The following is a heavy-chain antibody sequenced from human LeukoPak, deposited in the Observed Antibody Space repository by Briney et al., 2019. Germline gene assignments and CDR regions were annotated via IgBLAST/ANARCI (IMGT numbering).Heavy chain of an antibody. CDR1: GYTFTSCG. J-gene: IGHJ4*02. Sequence: ASVEVSCKASGYTFTSCGISWVRQAPGQGLEWMGWISAYNGNTNYAQKLRGRVTMTTDTSTSTAYMELRSLRSNDTAVYYCARDRIVGATTFFDYWGQGTLVTVSS. D-gene: IGHD1-26*01. V-gene: IGHV1-18*01. CDR2: ISAYNGNT. CDR3: ARDRIVGATTFFDY.